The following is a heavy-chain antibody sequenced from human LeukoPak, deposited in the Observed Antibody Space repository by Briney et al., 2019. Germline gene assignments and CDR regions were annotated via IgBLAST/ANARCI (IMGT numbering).Heavy chain of an antibody. V-gene: IGHV1-2*02. J-gene: IGHJ4*02. CDR2: INPNIGAT. Sequence: ASVKLSCKASGYTFTRYFMHWVRQSPGQGLEWIGWINPNIGATKYARKFQGRVTMTRDTSISTAYMEVSRLRSDDTAVYYCARGQLTDDLDYWGQGTLVTVSS. D-gene: IGHD1-14*01. CDR1: GYTFTRYF. CDR3: ARGQLTDDLDY.